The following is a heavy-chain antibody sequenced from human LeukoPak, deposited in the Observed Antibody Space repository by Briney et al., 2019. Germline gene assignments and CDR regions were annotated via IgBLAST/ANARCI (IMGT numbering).Heavy chain of an antibody. Sequence: AASVKVSCKASGYTFTGYYMHWVRQAPGQGLEWMGWINPNSGGTNYAQKFQGRVTMTRDTSISTAYMELSRLRSDDTAVYYCARGGPIVVVVAATVTYWGQGTLVTVSS. V-gene: IGHV1-2*02. D-gene: IGHD2-15*01. CDR3: ARGGPIVVVVAATVTY. CDR1: GYTFTGYY. J-gene: IGHJ4*02. CDR2: INPNSGGT.